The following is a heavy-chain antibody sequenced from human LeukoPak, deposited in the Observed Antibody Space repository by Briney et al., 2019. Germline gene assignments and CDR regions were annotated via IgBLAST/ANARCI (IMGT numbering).Heavy chain of an antibody. D-gene: IGHD4-17*01. Sequence: SETLSLTCTVSGASIRSYYWSWIRQLPGKALEWIGYISYSGSTKYNPSLKSRVTISVDTSKNQFSLKLSSVTAADTAVYYCARDGGTREADYEFDYWGQGTLVTVSS. CDR1: GASIRSYY. CDR3: ARDGGTREADYEFDY. J-gene: IGHJ4*02. V-gene: IGHV4-59*01. CDR2: ISYSGST.